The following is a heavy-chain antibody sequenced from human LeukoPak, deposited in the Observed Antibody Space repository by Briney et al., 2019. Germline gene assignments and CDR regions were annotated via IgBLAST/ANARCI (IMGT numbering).Heavy chain of an antibody. CDR3: ARLGLGGEASWFDP. CDR1: GASINSYY. Sequence: SETLSLTCTVSGASINSYYWSWIRQPPRKGLEWIGYIHYTGRTNSNPSLKSRVTMPVDTSKNQFSLTLTSVTTADTALYYCARLGLGGEASWFDPWGQGTLVTVSS. D-gene: IGHD3-10*01. CDR2: IHYTGRT. J-gene: IGHJ5*02. V-gene: IGHV4-59*12.